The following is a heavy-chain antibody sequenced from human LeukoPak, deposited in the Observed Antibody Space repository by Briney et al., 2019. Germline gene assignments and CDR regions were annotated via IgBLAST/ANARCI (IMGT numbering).Heavy chain of an antibody. CDR3: ARGVNDIVVVPAALYYYSYTDV. V-gene: IGHV1-2*02. Sequence: VASVKVSCKASGYTFTGYYMHWVRQAPGQGLEWMGWINPNSGGTNYAQKFQGRVTITRDTSISTAYMGLSRLRSDDTAVYYCARGVNDIVVVPAALYYYSYTDVWGKPTTVTISS. D-gene: IGHD2-2*01. CDR2: INPNSGGT. CDR1: GYTFTGYY. J-gene: IGHJ6*03.